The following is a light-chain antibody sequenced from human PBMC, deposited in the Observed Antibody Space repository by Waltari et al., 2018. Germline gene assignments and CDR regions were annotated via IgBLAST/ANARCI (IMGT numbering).Light chain of an antibody. CDR3: QQYGSSLFGT. J-gene: IGKJ3*01. CDR1: QSVLYSSNSKDY. V-gene: IGKV4-1*01. Sequence: DIVMTQSPDSLAVSLGERATITCKSSQSVLYSSNSKDYLAWYPQKPGQPPKLLIYWAATRESGVPDRFSGSGSGTDFTLTISRLEPEDFAVYYCQQYGSSLFGTFGPGTKVDIK. CDR2: WAA.